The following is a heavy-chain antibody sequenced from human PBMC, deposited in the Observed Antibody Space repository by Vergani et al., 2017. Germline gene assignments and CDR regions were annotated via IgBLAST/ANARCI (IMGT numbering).Heavy chain of an antibody. Sequence: EVPLVQSGAEVKKPGESLKISCKGSGYSFTSYWIGWVRQMPGKGLEWMGIIYPGDSDTRYSPSFQGQVTISADKSISTAYLQWSSLKASDTAMYYCARYCSGGSCYETFYGMDVWGQGTTVTVSS. CDR2: IYPGDSDT. CDR3: ARYCSGGSCYETFYGMDV. CDR1: GYSFTSYW. J-gene: IGHJ6*02. V-gene: IGHV5-51*01. D-gene: IGHD2-15*01.